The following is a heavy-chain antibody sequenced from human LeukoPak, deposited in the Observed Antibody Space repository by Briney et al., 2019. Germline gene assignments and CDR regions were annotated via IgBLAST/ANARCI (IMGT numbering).Heavy chain of an antibody. CDR3: ARALLGYCSGGSCNWFDP. V-gene: IGHV3-48*01. CDR1: GFTFSSYS. J-gene: IGHJ5*02. Sequence: GGSLRLSCAASGFTFSSYSMNWVRQAPGKGLEWVSYISSSSSTIYYADSVKGRFTISRDNAKNSLYLQMNSLRAEDTAVYYCARALLGYCSGGSCNWFDPWGQGTLVTVSS. D-gene: IGHD2-15*01. CDR2: ISSSSSTI.